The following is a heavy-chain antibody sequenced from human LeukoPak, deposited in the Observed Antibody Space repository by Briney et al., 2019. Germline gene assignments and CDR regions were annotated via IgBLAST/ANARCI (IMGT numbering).Heavy chain of an antibody. V-gene: IGHV3-23*01. CDR2: ISGSGVAT. CDR1: GFTFSSYA. J-gene: IGHJ3*02. D-gene: IGHD6-13*01. CDR3: AKDMIAATGIAAFDI. Sequence: GGSLRLSCAASGFTFSSYAMSWVRQAPGKGLEWVSVISGSGVATSHADSVKGRFTISRDNPQNTLYLQMNSLRAEDTAVYYCAKDMIAATGIAAFDIWGQGTMVTVSS.